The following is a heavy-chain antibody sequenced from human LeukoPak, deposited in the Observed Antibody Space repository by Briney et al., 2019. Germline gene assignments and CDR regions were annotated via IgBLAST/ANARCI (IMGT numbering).Heavy chain of an antibody. V-gene: IGHV4-59*08. CDR2: THYSGST. J-gene: IGHJ3*02. D-gene: IGHD1-1*01. CDR3: ARWKERVNAFDI. CDR1: GDSISSYY. Sequence: PSETLSLTCSVSGDSISSYYWNWIRQPPGKGLEWIGYTHYSGSTTYNPSLKSRVTTSVDTSKNQFSLTLSSVTAADTAVYYCARWKERVNAFDIWGQGTMVTVSS.